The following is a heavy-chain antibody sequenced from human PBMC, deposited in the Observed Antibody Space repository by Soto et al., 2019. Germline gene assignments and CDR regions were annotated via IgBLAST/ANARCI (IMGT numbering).Heavy chain of an antibody. CDR1: GGTFSSYA. CDR3: ASWRLDRDGGHNFDY. J-gene: IGHJ4*02. D-gene: IGHD3-10*01. CDR2: IIPIFGTA. Sequence: SVKVSCKASGGTFSSYAVSWVRQAPGQGLEWMGGIIPIFGTANYAQKFQGRVTITADKSTSTAYMELRSLRSEDTAVYYCASWRLDRDGGHNFDYWGQGTLVTVSS. V-gene: IGHV1-69*06.